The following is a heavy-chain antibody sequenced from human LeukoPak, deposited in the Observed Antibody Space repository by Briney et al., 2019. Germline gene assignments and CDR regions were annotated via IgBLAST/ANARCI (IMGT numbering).Heavy chain of an antibody. D-gene: IGHD3-10*02. V-gene: IGHV4-39*01. CDR1: GVSISGGSNYY. Sequence: SETLSLTCAVSGVSISGGSNYYWGWIRQSPGQGVEWIGSVYYSGSTYYNPSLKSRVTMSVDTPKNQFSLKLSSVTAADTAVYYCARHGRKSYVSWFDPWGQGYLVSVSS. CDR2: VYYSGST. CDR3: ARHGRKSYVSWFDP. J-gene: IGHJ5*02.